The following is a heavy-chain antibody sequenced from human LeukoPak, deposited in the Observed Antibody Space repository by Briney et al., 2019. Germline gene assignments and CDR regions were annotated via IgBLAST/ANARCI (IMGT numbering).Heavy chain of an antibody. CDR3: VREDTPATANY. CDR1: VFNFANHA. V-gene: IGHV3-23*01. CDR2: ISGGGDIT. J-gene: IGHJ4*02. Sequence: PGGSLRLSCAASVFNFANHAMSWVRQTAGKGLEWVSAISGGGDITYYADSVKGRFTISRDNSKDTLFLQMHSLRPGDTAVYYCVREDTPATANYWGQGTLVTISS. D-gene: IGHD2-21*02.